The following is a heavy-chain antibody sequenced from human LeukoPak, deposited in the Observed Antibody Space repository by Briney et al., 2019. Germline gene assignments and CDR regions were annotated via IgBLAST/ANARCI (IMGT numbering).Heavy chain of an antibody. CDR1: EFTFNNYA. D-gene: IGHD3-10*01. CDR2: ITGSGGDT. CDR3: AKGSRDSRPYYFDF. Sequence: GGSLRLSCAASEFTFNNYAMSWVRQAPGKGLEWVSAITGSGGDTYHADSVKGRFTTSRDNSKNTLYLQMNSLRGEDMAVYYCAKGSRDSRPYYFDFWGQGTLVTVSS. J-gene: IGHJ4*02. V-gene: IGHV3-23*01.